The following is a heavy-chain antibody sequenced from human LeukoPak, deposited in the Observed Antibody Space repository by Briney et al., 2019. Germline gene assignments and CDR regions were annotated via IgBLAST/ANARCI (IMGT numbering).Heavy chain of an antibody. J-gene: IGHJ4*02. D-gene: IGHD6-19*01. V-gene: IGHV1-2*02. Sequence: GASVKVSCKASGYTFTGYYMHWVRQAPGQGLEWMGWINPNSGGTNYAQKFQGRVTMTRDTSISTAYMELSRLRSDDTAVYYCARDGLADSSGLDYWGQGTLVTVSS. CDR1: GYTFTGYY. CDR2: INPNSGGT. CDR3: ARDGLADSSGLDY.